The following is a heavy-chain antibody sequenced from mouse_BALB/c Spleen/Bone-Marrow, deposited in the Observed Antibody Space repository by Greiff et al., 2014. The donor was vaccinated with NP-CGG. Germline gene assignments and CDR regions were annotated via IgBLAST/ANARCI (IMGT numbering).Heavy chain of an antibody. J-gene: IGHJ3*01. CDR1: GFKIKDTY. CDR2: IDPANGNT. D-gene: IGHD1-1*01. CDR3: AIYYYGSSGFAY. V-gene: IGHV14-3*02. Sequence: VQLKESGGELVKPGGSVKLSCTASGFKIKDTYMHWGKQRPEKGLGWIGRIDPANGNTKYDPKFQGKATITADTSSNTAYLQLSSLTSEDTAVYYCAIYYYGSSGFAYWGQGTLVTVSA.